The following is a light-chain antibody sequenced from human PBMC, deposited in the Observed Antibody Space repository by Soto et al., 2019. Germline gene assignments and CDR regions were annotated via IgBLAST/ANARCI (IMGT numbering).Light chain of an antibody. Sequence: EVVLTQSPGTLSLSPGERATLSCRASQSINNNYLAWYQQRPGQAPRLLIYGSSDRATGITDRFSGSGSGTDITLTISRLEPEVFAVYYYHQYGSSPPYAFGQGSKLEI. V-gene: IGKV3-20*01. CDR2: GSS. J-gene: IGKJ2*01. CDR1: QSINNNY. CDR3: HQYGSSPPYA.